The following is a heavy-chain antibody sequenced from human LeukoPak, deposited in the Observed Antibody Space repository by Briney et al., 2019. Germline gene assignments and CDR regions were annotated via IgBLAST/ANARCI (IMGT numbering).Heavy chain of an antibody. Sequence: PGGSLRLSCAASGFTFSSYTMNWVRQAPGKGLEWVSSMGSGSYINYADSVKGRFTISRDSAKNSLYLQMYTLRVEDTAVYYCTRDLMDYDVSTGLHHYYMDVWGQGTTVTVSS. D-gene: IGHD3-9*01. J-gene: IGHJ6*02. CDR1: GFTFSSYT. V-gene: IGHV3-21*01. CDR3: TRDLMDYDVSTGLHHYYMDV. CDR2: MGSGSYI.